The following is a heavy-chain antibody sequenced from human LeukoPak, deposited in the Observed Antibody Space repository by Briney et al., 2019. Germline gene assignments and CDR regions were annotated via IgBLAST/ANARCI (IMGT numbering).Heavy chain of an antibody. V-gene: IGHV1-8*03. J-gene: IGHJ6*03. D-gene: IGHD6-13*01. CDR1: GYTFTSYD. CDR3: ARDGSPRHYYYYMDV. Sequence: ASVKVSCKASGYTFTSYDINWVRQATGQGLEWMGWMNPNSGNTGYAQKFQGRVTITRNTSISTAYMELSSLRSEDTAVYYCARDGSPRHYYYYMDVWGKGTTVTASS. CDR2: MNPNSGNT.